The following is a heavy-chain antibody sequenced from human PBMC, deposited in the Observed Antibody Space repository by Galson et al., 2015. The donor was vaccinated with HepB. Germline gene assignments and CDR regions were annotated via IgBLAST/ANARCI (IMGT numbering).Heavy chain of an antibody. V-gene: IGHV3-23*01. CDR2: ISGSGGST. D-gene: IGHD3-16*02. CDR3: AKGEDDYVWGSYRTKTDDAFDI. CDR1: GFTFSRYA. Sequence: SLRLSCAASGFTFSRYAMSWVRQAPGKGLEWVSAISGSGGSTYYADSVKGRFTISRDNSKNTLYLQMNSLRAEDTAVYYCAKGEDDYVWGSYRTKTDDAFDIWGQGTMVTVSS. J-gene: IGHJ3*02.